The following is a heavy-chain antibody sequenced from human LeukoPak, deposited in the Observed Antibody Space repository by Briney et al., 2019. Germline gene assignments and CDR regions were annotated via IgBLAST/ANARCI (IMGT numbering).Heavy chain of an antibody. V-gene: IGHV3-11*05. CDR2: TSSSSSYR. D-gene: IGHD5-12*01. J-gene: IGHJ4*02. CDR3: ARGLRFIATDTPPQDY. Sequence: GGSLRLSCAASGFIFSDYYMSWIRQAPWKGLEWVSYTSSSSSYRSYADSVKGRFTISRDNAKDSLYLQMNSLRAEDTAVYLCARGLRFIATDTPPQDYWGQGTLVTVSS. CDR1: GFIFSDYY.